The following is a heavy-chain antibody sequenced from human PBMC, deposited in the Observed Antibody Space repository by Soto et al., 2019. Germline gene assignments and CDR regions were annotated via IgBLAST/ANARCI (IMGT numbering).Heavy chain of an antibody. CDR2: IKQDGSEK. Sequence: EVQLVESGGGLVQPGGSLRLSCAASGFTFSSYWMSWVRQAPGKGLEWVANIKQDGSEKYYVDSVKGRFTISRDNAKNSLYLQMNSLRAEDTGVYYCARCQSDDYGDCYDAFDIWGQGTMVTDSS. J-gene: IGHJ3*02. V-gene: IGHV3-7*01. CDR1: GFTFSSYW. D-gene: IGHD4-17*01. CDR3: ARCQSDDYGDCYDAFDI.